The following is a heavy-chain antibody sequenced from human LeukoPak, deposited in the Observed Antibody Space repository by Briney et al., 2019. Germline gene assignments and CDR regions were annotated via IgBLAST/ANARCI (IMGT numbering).Heavy chain of an antibody. CDR3: ARARIYITMIVVVIHSAFDI. Sequence: PSETLSLTCTVSGGSISSSSYYWGWIRQPPGKGLEWIGSIYYSGSTYYNPSLKSRVTISVDTSKNQFSLKLSSVTAADTAVYYCARARIYITMIVVVIHSAFDIWGQGTMVTVSS. V-gene: IGHV4-39*07. CDR2: IYYSGST. D-gene: IGHD3-22*01. CDR1: GGSISSSSYY. J-gene: IGHJ3*02.